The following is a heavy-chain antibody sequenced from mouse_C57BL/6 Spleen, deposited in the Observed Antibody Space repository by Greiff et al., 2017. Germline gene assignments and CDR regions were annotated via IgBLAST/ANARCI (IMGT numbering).Heavy chain of an antibody. Sequence: QVQLKQPGAELVRPGSSVKLSCKASGYTFTSYWMHWVKQRPIQGLEWIGNIDPSDSETHYNQKFKDKATLTVDKSSSTAYMQLSSLTSEDSTVYCCARHGSNYDYWGQGTTLTVSS. D-gene: IGHD1-1*01. J-gene: IGHJ2*01. V-gene: IGHV1-52*01. CDR2: IDPSDSET. CDR1: GYTFTSYW. CDR3: ARHGSNYDY.